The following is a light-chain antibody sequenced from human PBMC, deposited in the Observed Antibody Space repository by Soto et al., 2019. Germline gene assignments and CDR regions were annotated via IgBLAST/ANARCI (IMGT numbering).Light chain of an antibody. CDR3: QQFGSSQYT. CDR2: GAS. CDR1: QSVSSSY. V-gene: IGKV3-20*01. Sequence: EIVLTQSPGTLSLSPGERAALSCRASQSVSSSYLAWYQQKPGQSPRLVIYGASTRATGIPARFSGSGSGTEFTLTISRLEPEDSAVYYCQQFGSSQYTFGPGTKLESK. J-gene: IGKJ2*01.